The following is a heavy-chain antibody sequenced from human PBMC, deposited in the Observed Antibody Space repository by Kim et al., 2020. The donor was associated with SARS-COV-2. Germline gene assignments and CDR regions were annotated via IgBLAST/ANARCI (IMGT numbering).Heavy chain of an antibody. V-gene: IGHV5-51*01. CDR1: GYSFTSYW. CDR3: ARRGSGQQLAGGAFDI. D-gene: IGHD6-13*01. J-gene: IGHJ3*02. CDR2: IYPGDSDT. Sequence: GESLKISCKGSGYSFTSYWLGWVRQMPGKGLEWMGIIYPGDSDTRYSPSFQGQVTISADKSISTAYLQWSSLKASDTAMYYCARRGSGQQLAGGAFDIWGQGTMVTVSS.